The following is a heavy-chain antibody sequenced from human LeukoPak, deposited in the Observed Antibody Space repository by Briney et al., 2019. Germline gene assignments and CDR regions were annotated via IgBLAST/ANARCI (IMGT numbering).Heavy chain of an antibody. D-gene: IGHD1-26*01. V-gene: IGHV4-39*07. CDR2: IYYSGST. Sequence: SETLSLTCTVSGGSISSSSYYWGWIRQPPGKGLEWIGSIYYSGSTNYNPSLKSRVTISVDTSKNQFSLKLSSVTAADTAVYYCASLTVGATDYDYWGQGTLVTVSS. CDR3: ASLTVGATDYDY. CDR1: GGSISSSSYY. J-gene: IGHJ4*02.